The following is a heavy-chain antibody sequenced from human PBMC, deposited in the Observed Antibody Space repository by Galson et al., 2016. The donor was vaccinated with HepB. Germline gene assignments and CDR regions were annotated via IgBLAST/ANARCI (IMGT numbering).Heavy chain of an antibody. D-gene: IGHD1-26*01. CDR2: ISSGRTTT. Sequence: SLRLSRAASGFTLSSYGMSWVRQAPGKGLEWVSDISSGRTTTSPADPVKGRFTISRDNSNNTLSLQMNNLRVDYTALYYCASGLVSATKYWGQGTLVTVSS. CDR3: ASGLVSATKY. J-gene: IGHJ4*02. CDR1: GFTLSSYG. V-gene: IGHV3-23*01.